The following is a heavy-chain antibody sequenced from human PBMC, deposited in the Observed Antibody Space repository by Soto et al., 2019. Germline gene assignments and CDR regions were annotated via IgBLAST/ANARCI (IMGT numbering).Heavy chain of an antibody. D-gene: IGHD3-22*01. Sequence: PGGSLRLSCAASGFTFSSYAMSWVRQAPGKELEWVSAISGSGGSTYYADSVKGRFTISRDNAKNTLYLQMNSLRAEDTAVYYCASGVYDSSAHFAYSGQGALVTVSS. CDR3: ASGVYDSSAHFAY. J-gene: IGHJ4*02. V-gene: IGHV3-23*01. CDR1: GFTFSSYA. CDR2: ISGSGGST.